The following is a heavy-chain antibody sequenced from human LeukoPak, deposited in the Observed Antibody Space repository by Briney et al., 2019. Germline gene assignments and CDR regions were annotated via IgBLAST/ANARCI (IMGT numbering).Heavy chain of an antibody. J-gene: IGHJ4*02. CDR3: AKDGQVGAIGYFDY. V-gene: IGHV3-33*06. CDR2: VWSGGNNK. Sequence: PGGSLRLSCAASVFIFSTYGMHWVRQAPGKGLEWVAVVWSGGNNKYYSDSVKGRFTISRDNSKNTLYLQMNSLRAEDTAVYYCAKDGQVGAIGYFDYRGQGTLVTVSS. CDR1: VFIFSTYG. D-gene: IGHD1-26*01.